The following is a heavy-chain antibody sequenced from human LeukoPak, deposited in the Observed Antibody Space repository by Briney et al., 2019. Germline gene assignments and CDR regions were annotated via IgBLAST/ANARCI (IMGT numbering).Heavy chain of an antibody. J-gene: IGHJ4*02. CDR3: AMGSTVTDY. V-gene: IGHV4-61*09. Sequence: PSQTLSLTCTVSGDSINSGGYYWSWIRQPAGKGLEWIGHIYSSGSTNYNPSLKSRVTISVDTSKNQFSLKLSSVTAADTAVYYCAMGSTVTDYWGQGTLVTVSS. CDR2: IYSSGST. D-gene: IGHD4-17*01. CDR1: GDSINSGGYY.